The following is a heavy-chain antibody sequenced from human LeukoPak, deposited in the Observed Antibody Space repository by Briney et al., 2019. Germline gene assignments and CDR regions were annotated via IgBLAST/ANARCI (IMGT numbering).Heavy chain of an antibody. CDR2: IIPILGIA. CDR1: GGTFSSYA. D-gene: IGHD6-19*01. Sequence: ASVKVSCKASGGTFSSYAISWVRQAPGQGLEWMGRIIPILGIANYAQKFQGRVTITADKSTSTAYMELSSLRSEDTAVYYCARERSGWFFSNWGQGTLVTVSS. J-gene: IGHJ4*02. V-gene: IGHV1-69*04. CDR3: ARERSGWFFSN.